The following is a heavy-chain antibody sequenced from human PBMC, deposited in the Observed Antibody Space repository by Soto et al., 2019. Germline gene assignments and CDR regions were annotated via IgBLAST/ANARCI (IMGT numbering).Heavy chain of an antibody. CDR2: IIPVFGTA. V-gene: IGHV1-69*01. Sequence: QVKLVQSGAEVKTPGSSVKVSCKASGGTFSSFLMGWVRQAPGQGLEWMGGIIPVFGTATYAQKFQGRVTITADDSTSTVYMELSGLKSEDTAVYYCILDCTSMSCYGYLGVDVWGQGTTVTVSS. CDR1: GGTFSSFL. CDR3: ILDCTSMSCYGYLGVDV. J-gene: IGHJ6*02. D-gene: IGHD2-2*01.